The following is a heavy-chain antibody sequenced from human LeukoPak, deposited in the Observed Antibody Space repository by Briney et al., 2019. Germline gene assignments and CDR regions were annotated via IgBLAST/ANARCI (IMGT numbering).Heavy chain of an antibody. D-gene: IGHD6-13*01. CDR2: ISGSGGST. CDR1: GFTFSSYA. V-gene: IGHV3-23*01. J-gene: IGHJ4*02. Sequence: PGASLRLSCAASGFTFSSYAMSWVRQAPGKGLESVSAISGSGGSTYYADSVKGRFTISRDNSKNTLYLQMNSLTAEDTAVYYCARRLATSGVLDYWGQGTLVTVSS. CDR3: ARRLATSGVLDY.